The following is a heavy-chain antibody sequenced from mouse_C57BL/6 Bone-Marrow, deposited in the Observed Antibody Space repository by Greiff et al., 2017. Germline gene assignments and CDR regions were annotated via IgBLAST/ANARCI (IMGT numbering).Heavy chain of an antibody. CDR1: GYTFTSYG. D-gene: IGHD1-1*01. J-gene: IGHJ2*01. V-gene: IGHV1-81*01. CDR3: ARWVTTIVAPFGD. Sequence: VQLQQSGAELARPGASVKLSCKASGYTFTSYGISWVKQRTGQGLEWIGEIYPRSGNTSYNEKFKGKATLTADKSYSTAYMELRSLTSEDSAVYFCARWVTTIVAPFGDWGQGTTLTVSS. CDR2: IYPRSGNT.